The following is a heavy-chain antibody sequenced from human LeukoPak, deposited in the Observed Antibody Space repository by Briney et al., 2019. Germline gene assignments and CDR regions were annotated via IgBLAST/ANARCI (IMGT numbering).Heavy chain of an antibody. Sequence: GGSLRLSCAASGFTFSNYAMSWVRQATGKWLEWVSAILGSGGSTYYADSVKGRFTVSRDNSKSTLYLQMNSLRAEDTALYYCAKWGDYDVLTGYYVPDYWGQGTLVTVSS. CDR1: GFTFSNYA. CDR2: ILGSGGST. J-gene: IGHJ4*02. D-gene: IGHD3-9*01. V-gene: IGHV3-23*01. CDR3: AKWGDYDVLTGYYVPDY.